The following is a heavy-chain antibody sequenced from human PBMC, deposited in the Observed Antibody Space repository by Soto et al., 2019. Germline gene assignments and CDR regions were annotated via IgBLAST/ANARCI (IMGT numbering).Heavy chain of an antibody. V-gene: IGHV4-61*01. CDR3: ARGIEGWYQGRYYYGMDV. CDR2: IYYSGST. CDR1: GGSVSSGSYY. J-gene: IGHJ6*02. Sequence: QVQLQESGPGLVKPSETLSLTCTVSGGSVSSGSYYWSWIRQPPGKGLEWIGYIYYSGSTNYNPSPQSRVTLSVDTSKNPFSLELSSVTAADTAVYYCARGIEGWYQGRYYYGMDVWGQGTTVTVSS. D-gene: IGHD6-19*01.